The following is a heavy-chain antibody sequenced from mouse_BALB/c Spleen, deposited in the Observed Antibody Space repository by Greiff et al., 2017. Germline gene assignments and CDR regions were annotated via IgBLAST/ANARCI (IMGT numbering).Heavy chain of an antibody. CDR1: GYTFTDYV. J-gene: IGHJ3*01. CDR2: IYPGSGST. Sequence: QVQLQQSGPELVKPGASVKMSCKASGYTFTDYVISWVKQRTGQGLEWIGEIYPGSGSTYYNEKFKGKATLTADKSSNTAYMQLSSLTSEDSAVYYCARRGYGNYPAYWGQGTLVTVSA. D-gene: IGHD2-10*02. V-gene: IGHV1-77*01. CDR3: ARRGYGNYPAY.